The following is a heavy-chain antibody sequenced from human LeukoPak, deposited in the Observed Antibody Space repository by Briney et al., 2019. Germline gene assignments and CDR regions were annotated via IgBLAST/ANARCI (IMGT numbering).Heavy chain of an antibody. CDR2: INPSGGST. CDR3: ARVGVEGIGSGYYYGY. Sequence: ASVKVSCKASGYTFTSYYMHWVRQAPGQGLEWMGIINPSGGSTSYAQKFQGRVTMTRDTSTSTVYMELSSLRSEDTAVYYCARVGVEGIGSGYYYGYWGQGTLVTVSS. D-gene: IGHD3-22*01. CDR1: GYTFTSYY. J-gene: IGHJ4*02. V-gene: IGHV1-46*01.